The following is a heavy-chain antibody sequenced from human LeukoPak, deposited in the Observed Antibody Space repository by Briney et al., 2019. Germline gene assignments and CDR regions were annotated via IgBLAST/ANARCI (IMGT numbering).Heavy chain of an antibody. V-gene: IGHV4-59*08. D-gene: IGHD2-15*01. CDR2: IYYSGST. J-gene: IGHJ1*01. Sequence: PSETLSLTCTVSGGSISSYYWSWIRQPPGKGLEWIGYIYYSGSTGYNPSLKSRVTISVDASKNQFSLKLSSVTAADTAVYYCATLRYCGGGSCFPKYFQHWGQGTLVTVSS. CDR1: GGSISSYY. CDR3: ATLRYCGGGSCFPKYFQH.